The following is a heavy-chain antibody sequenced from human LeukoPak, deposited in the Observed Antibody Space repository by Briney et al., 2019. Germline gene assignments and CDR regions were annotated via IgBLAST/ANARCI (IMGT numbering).Heavy chain of an antibody. Sequence: GGSLRLSCAASGFTFSSYAMSWVRQAPGKGLEWVSGISWNSGSIGYADSVKGRFTISRDNAKNSLYLQMNSLRAEDTALYYCAKDMGGGDYDFWSGYYYYYGMDVWGQGTTVTVSS. D-gene: IGHD3-3*01. CDR2: ISWNSGSI. J-gene: IGHJ6*02. CDR3: AKDMGGGDYDFWSGYYYYYGMDV. V-gene: IGHV3-9*01. CDR1: GFTFSSYA.